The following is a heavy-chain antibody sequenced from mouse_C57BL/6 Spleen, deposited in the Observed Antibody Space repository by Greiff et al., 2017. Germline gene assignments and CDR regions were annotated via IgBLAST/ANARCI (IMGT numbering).Heavy chain of an antibody. D-gene: IGHD1-1*01. CDR1: GYTFTSYW. Sequence: EVQLQQSGTVLARPGASVKMSCKTSGYTFTSYWMHWVKQRPGQGLEWIGTIYPGNSDTSYNQKFKGKAKLTAVTSASTAYMELSSLTNEDSAVYYCSRAYYDGSSYDAMAYWGQGTSVTVSA. CDR3: SRAYYDGSSYDAMAY. CDR2: IYPGNSDT. V-gene: IGHV1-5*01. J-gene: IGHJ4*01.